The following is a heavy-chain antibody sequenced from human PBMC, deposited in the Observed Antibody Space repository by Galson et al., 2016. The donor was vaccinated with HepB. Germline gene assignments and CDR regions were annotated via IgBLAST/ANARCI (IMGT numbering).Heavy chain of an antibody. D-gene: IGHD2/OR15-2a*01. Sequence: SLRLSCAASGFTFKNFAMGWVRQASGKGLEWLGRIRSKANSYATAYAASVKGRFTISRDDSKNTAYLQMNSLKTEDTAVYYCTSNSTTNCWGQGTLVTVSS. CDR1: GFTFKNFA. CDR3: TSNSTTNC. V-gene: IGHV3-73*01. J-gene: IGHJ4*02. CDR2: IRSKANSYAT.